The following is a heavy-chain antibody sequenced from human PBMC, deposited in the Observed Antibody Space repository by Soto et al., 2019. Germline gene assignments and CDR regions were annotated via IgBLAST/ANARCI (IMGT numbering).Heavy chain of an antibody. CDR1: GFSLTTSGVG. CDR3: AHRVLRTVFGLVTTTVIYFDF. CDR2: IYWGDDK. Sequence: QITLNESGPTVVRPTETLTLTCRFSGFSLTTSGVGVGWIRQSPGKAPEWLALIYWGDDKRYSASLKSRITITKDTSKNQVVLTVSDLDPTDTATYYCAHRVLRTVFGLVTTTVIYFDFWGQGTPVAVSS. J-gene: IGHJ4*02. D-gene: IGHD3-3*01. V-gene: IGHV2-5*02.